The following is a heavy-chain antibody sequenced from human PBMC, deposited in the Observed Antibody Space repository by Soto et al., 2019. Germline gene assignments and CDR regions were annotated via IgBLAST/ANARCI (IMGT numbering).Heavy chain of an antibody. CDR2: IFPADSDI. CDR1: GYNFGSFW. D-gene: IGHD3-3*01. Sequence: GSLKISCKGSGYNFGSFWVGWVRQMPGKGLEWMGIIFPADSDIRYSPSFQGQVTISADKSTNTAYLQWSSLKASDTAMYFCARHGEAGAPPRSGLYSDYFFCGMDFWGQGTTVTVSS. J-gene: IGHJ6*02. CDR3: ARHGEAGAPPRSGLYSDYFFCGMDF. V-gene: IGHV5-51*01.